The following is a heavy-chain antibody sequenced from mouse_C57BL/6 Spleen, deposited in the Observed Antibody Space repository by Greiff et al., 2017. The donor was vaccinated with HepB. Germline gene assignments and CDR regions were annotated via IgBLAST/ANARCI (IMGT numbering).Heavy chain of an antibody. V-gene: IGHV1-50*01. CDR3: ARDSKGAY. CDR2: IDPSDSYT. Sequence: VKLQQPGAELVKPGASVKLSCKASGYTFTSYWMQWVKQRPGQGLEWIGEIDPSDSYTNYNQKFKGKATLTVDTSSSTAYMQLSSLTSEDSAVYYCARDSKGAYWGQGTLVTVSA. CDR1: GYTFTSYW. J-gene: IGHJ3*01. D-gene: IGHD2-5*01.